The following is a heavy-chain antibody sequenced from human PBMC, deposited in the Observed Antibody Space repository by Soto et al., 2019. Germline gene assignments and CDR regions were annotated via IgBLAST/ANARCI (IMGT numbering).Heavy chain of an antibody. V-gene: IGHV3-48*01. CDR1: GFTFSTYS. D-gene: IGHD3-22*01. J-gene: IGHJ4*02. CDR2: ISSSSNTI. CDR3: ARPTYYYDSSGPPAY. Sequence: GGSLRLSCAASGFTFSTYSMNWVRQAPGKGLEWVSYISSSSNTIFYTDSVKGRFTVSRDNAKNSLYLQMNSLRAEDTAVYYWARPTYYYDSSGPPAYWGQGTLVTVSS.